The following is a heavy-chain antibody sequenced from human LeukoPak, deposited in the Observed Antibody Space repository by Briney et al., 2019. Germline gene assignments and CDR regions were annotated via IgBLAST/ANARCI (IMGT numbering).Heavy chain of an antibody. J-gene: IGHJ3*02. CDR2: IYYSGST. CDR1: GGSISSSSYY. V-gene: IGHV4-39*07. Sequence: SETLSLTCTVSGGSISSSSYYWGWIRQPPGKGLEWIGSIYYSGSTYYNPSLKSRVTISVDTSKNQFSLKLSSVTAADTAVYYCARDTWLRYFDWPRTKEDAFDIWGQGTMVTVSS. D-gene: IGHD3-9*01. CDR3: ARDTWLRYFDWPRTKEDAFDI.